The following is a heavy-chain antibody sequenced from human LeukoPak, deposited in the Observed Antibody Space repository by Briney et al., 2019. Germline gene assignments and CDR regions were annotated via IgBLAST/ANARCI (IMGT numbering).Heavy chain of an antibody. CDR2: ISSSSSTI. J-gene: IGHJ4*02. Sequence: GGSLRLSCAASGFTFSTYSMNWVRQAPGKGLEWVSYISSSSSTIYYADSVKGRFTISRDNAKNSLYLRMNSLRAEDTAVYYCARGSTYYDSSGQVPFDYWGQGTLVTVSS. V-gene: IGHV3-48*01. CDR3: ARGSTYYDSSGQVPFDY. D-gene: IGHD3-22*01. CDR1: GFTFSTYS.